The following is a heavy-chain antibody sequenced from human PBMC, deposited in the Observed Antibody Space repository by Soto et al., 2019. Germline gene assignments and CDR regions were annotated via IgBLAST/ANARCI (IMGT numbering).Heavy chain of an antibody. D-gene: IGHD3-10*01. CDR1: GGTISSWY. J-gene: IGHJ5*02. CDR2: IYYSGST. V-gene: IGHV4-59*01. Sequence: SETLSLTCTVSGGTISSWYWSWIRQPPGKGLEWIGYIYYSGSTNCNPSLKSRVTISVDTSKNQFSLKLSSVTAADTAVYYCARLLWFGELLPNWLDPWGQGTLVTVSS. CDR3: ARLLWFGELLPNWLDP.